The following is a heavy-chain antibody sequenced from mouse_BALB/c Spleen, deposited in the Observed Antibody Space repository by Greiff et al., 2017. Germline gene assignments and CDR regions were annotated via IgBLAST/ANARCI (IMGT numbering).Heavy chain of an antibody. Sequence: EVMLVESGPSLVKPSQTLSLTCSVTGYSFTSGYWNWIRKFPGNKLEYLGYISYSGSTYYNPSLISRISITRDTSKNQYYLQLNSVTTEDTATYCCAWWGLLRGYFAYWGQGTTLTVSA. CDR3: AWWGLLRGYFAY. D-gene: IGHD1-1*01. V-gene: IGHV3-8*02. CDR1: GYSFTSGY. CDR2: ISYSGST. J-gene: IGHJ2*01.